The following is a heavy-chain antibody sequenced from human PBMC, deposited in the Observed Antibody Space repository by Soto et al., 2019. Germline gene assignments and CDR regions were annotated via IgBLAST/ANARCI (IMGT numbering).Heavy chain of an antibody. V-gene: IGHV3-33*01. CDR2: IWYDGSNK. CDR1: GFTFSSYG. D-gene: IGHD3-10*01. CDR3: ARESRWITMVRGVIITNDAFDI. J-gene: IGHJ3*02. Sequence: PGGSLRLSCAASGFTFSSYGMHWVRQAPGKGLEWVAFIWYDGSNKYYADSVKGRFTISRDNSKNTLYLQMNSLRAEDTAVYYCARESRWITMVRGVIITNDAFDIWGQGTMVTVSS.